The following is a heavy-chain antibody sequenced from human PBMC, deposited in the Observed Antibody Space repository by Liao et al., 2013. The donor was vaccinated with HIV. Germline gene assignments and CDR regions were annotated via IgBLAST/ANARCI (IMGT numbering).Heavy chain of an antibody. J-gene: IGHJ5*02. Sequence: QVQLQQWGAGLLKPSETLSLTCAVYGGSFSGYYWSWIRQPPGKGLEWIGEINHSGSTNYNPSLKSRVTISVDTSKNQFSLKLSSVTAADTAVYYCARAYDYGGNWFDPWGQGTLVTVSS. CDR2: INHSGST. D-gene: IGHD4-23*01. CDR3: ARAYDYGGNWFDP. V-gene: IGHV4-34*01. CDR1: GGSFSGYY.